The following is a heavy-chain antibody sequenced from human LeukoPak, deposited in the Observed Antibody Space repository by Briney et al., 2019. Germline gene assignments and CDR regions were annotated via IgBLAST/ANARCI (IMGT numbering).Heavy chain of an antibody. CDR2: IYHSGST. CDR3: ASRSVPYCSSTSCYDDYYYYMDV. CDR1: GYSISSGYY. Sequence: SETLSLTCAVSGYSISSGYYWGWIRQPPGKGLEWIGSIYHSGSTYYNPSLKSRVTISVDTSKNQFSLKLSSVTAADTAVYYCASRSVPYCSSTSCYDDYYYYMDVWGKGTTVTVSS. V-gene: IGHV4-38-2*01. D-gene: IGHD2-2*01. J-gene: IGHJ6*03.